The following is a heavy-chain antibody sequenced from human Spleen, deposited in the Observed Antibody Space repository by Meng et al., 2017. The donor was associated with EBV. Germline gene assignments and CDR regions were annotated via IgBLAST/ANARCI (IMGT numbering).Heavy chain of an antibody. CDR1: GASFSNCY. Sequence: SREGVFEPSETSLLSCAVYGASFSNCYWRWRRQPSGKGLEWIGEINHTGSTNYNPSLKNRVTISVDTSKNQFSLKLNSVTAADTAVYYCARGHLFHEEYWGQGTLVTASS. J-gene: IGHJ4*02. D-gene: IGHD3-3*02. CDR2: INHTGST. CDR3: ARGHLFHEEY. V-gene: IGHV4-34*01.